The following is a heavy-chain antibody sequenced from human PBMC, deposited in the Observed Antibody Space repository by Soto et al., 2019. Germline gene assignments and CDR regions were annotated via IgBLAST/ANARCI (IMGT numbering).Heavy chain of an antibody. J-gene: IGHJ4*02. V-gene: IGHV3-11*04. CDR1: GFTFSDYY. CDR2: ITESGHAA. Sequence: QVQLVESGGDLVKPGGSLRLSCAASGFTFSDYYMSWIRQTPGKGLEWLSYITESGHAAEYADPVRGRFTISRDNNKNSLYLQMNRLRVDDTGVYYRARAIRGYGAYGGYLGQGTLVTVSS. CDR3: ARAIRGYGAYGGY. D-gene: IGHD5-12*01.